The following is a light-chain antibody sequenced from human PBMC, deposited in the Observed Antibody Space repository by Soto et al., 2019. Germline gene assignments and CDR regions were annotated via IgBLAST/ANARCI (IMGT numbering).Light chain of an antibody. Sequence: QSVLTQPASVSGSPGQSITISCTGTSCDVGGYNFVSWYQQHPGKAPRLIIYEVSSRPSGVSYRFSGSKSGNTASLTISGLQAEDEADYYCSSYTLRNTLVLFGGGTKLTVL. CDR1: SCDVGGYNF. V-gene: IGLV2-14*01. CDR2: EVS. CDR3: SSYTLRNTLVL. J-gene: IGLJ3*02.